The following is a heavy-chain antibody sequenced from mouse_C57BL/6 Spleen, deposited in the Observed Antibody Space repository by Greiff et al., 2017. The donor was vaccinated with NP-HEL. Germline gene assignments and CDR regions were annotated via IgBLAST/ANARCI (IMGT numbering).Heavy chain of an antibody. D-gene: IGHD1-1*01. CDR2: IDPENGDT. CDR1: GFNIKDDY. V-gene: IGHV14-4*01. J-gene: IGHJ2*01. CDR3: TTGITTVVATGY. Sequence: VQLQQSGAELVRPGASVKLSCTASGFNIKDDYMHWVKQRPEQGLEWIGWIDPENGDTEYASKFQGKATITADTSSNTAYLQLSSLTSEDTAVYYCTTGITTVVATGYWGQGTTLTVSS.